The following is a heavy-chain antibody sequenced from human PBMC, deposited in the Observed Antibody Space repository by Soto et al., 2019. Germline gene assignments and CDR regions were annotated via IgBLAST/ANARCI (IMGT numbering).Heavy chain of an antibody. CDR1: GFTFSNAW. Sequence: GGSPRLSCAASGFTFSNAWMNWVRQAPGKGLEWVGRIKSKTDGGTTDYAAPVKGRFTISRDDSKNTLYLQMNSLKTEDTAVYYCTTVGQFCSSTSCRYYYYGMDVWGQGTTVTVSS. CDR2: IKSKTDGGTT. D-gene: IGHD2-2*01. V-gene: IGHV3-15*07. CDR3: TTVGQFCSSTSCRYYYYGMDV. J-gene: IGHJ6*02.